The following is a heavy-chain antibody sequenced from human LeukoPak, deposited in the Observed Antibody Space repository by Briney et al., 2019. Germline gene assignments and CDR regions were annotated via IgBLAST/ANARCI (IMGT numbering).Heavy chain of an antibody. J-gene: IGHJ5*02. CDR3: ARDFLGVLLPRGSWFDP. V-gene: IGHV1-18*01. CDR1: GYTFTSYG. Sequence: ASVKVSCKASGYTFTSYGISWVRQAPGQGLECMGWISAYNGNTNYAQKLQGRVTMTTDTSTSTAYMELRSLRSDDTAVYYCARDFLGVLLPRGSWFDPWGQGTLVTVSS. D-gene: IGHD2-15*01. CDR2: ISAYNGNT.